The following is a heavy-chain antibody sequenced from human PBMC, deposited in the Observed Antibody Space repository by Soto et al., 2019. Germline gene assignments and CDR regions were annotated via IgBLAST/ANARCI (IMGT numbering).Heavy chain of an antibody. J-gene: IGHJ4*02. CDR3: ARRKERSGPHYFDY. D-gene: IGHD6-25*01. Sequence: ASVQVSCKASGYTFTTYDVSWVRQAIGQGLEWMGWMNPSNGNTGYAQKFQGRVTMTRNTSISTVYMELSGLRPDDTAVYYCARRKERSGPHYFDYWGQGTRVTVSS. V-gene: IGHV1-8*02. CDR1: GYTFTTYD. CDR2: MNPSNGNT.